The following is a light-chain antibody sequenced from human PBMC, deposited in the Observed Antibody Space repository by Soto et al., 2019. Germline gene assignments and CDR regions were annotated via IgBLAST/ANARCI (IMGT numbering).Light chain of an antibody. Sequence: DIQMTQSPSSLSASIGDRVTITCRASQGINSFLAWYQQKPGKVPKLLIYAASTLQSGVPSRFRGFGAGTDFTLTITSLQAEDFATYYCQQTYSPPWTFGQGTKVDIK. CDR1: QGINSF. V-gene: IGKV1-27*01. J-gene: IGKJ1*01. CDR3: QQTYSPPWT. CDR2: AAS.